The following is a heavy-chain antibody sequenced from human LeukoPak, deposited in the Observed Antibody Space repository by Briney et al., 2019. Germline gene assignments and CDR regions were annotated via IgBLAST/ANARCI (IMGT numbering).Heavy chain of an antibody. CDR2: ISYDGSNK. D-gene: IGHD3-22*01. CDR1: GFTFSSYA. Sequence: GGSLRLSCAASGFTFSSYAMSWVRQAPGKGLEWVAVISYDGSNKYYADSVKGRFTISRDNSKNTLYLQMNSLRAEDTAVYYCAKGPHPYYYDSSGYYPRFGFDYWGQGTLVTVSS. J-gene: IGHJ4*02. CDR3: AKGPHPYYYDSSGYYPRFGFDY. V-gene: IGHV3-30*18.